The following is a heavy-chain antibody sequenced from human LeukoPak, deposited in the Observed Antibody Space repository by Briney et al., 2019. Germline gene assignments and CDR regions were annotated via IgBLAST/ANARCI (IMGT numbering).Heavy chain of an antibody. CDR3: ARRPWQWLAYYFDY. D-gene: IGHD6-19*01. V-gene: IGHV4-39*01. CDR2: IYYSGST. CDR1: GGSISSSSYY. Sequence: PSETLSLTCTVSGGSISSSSYYWGWIRQPPGKGLEWFGSIYYSGSTYYNPSLKSRVTISVHTSKNQFSLKLSSVTAADKAVYYCARRPWQWLAYYFDYWGQGTLVTVSS. J-gene: IGHJ4*02.